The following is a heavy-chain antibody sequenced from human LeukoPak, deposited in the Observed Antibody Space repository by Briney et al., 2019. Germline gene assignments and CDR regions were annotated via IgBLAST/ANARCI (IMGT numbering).Heavy chain of an antibody. V-gene: IGHV4-4*07. CDR1: GGSISSYY. Sequence: PSETLSLTCTVSGGSISSYYWSWIRQPAGKGLEWIGRIYTSGSTNYNPSLKSRVTMSVDTSKNQFSLKLSSVTAADTAVYYCARTAAARPYYYYMDVWGKGTTVTVSS. CDR3: ARTAAARPYYYYMDV. J-gene: IGHJ6*03. CDR2: IYTSGST. D-gene: IGHD6-25*01.